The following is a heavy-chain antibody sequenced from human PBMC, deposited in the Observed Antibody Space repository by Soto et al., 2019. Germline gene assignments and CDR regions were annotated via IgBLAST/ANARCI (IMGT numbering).Heavy chain of an antibody. CDR2: ISYDGSNR. V-gene: IGHV3-30-3*01. D-gene: IGHD6-19*01. Sequence: QVQLVESGGGVVQPGRSLRLSCAASGLTLSNYAMHWVRQAPGKGLEWVAVISYDGSNRYYADSVKGRFTISRDNSKNTLYLQMNSLRDEDTAVYYCARVTQAVAADYWGQGTLVTVSS. CDR1: GLTLSNYA. CDR3: ARVTQAVAADY. J-gene: IGHJ4*02.